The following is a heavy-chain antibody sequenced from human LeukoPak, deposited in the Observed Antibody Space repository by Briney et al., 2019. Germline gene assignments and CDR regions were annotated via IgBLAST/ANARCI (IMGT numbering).Heavy chain of an antibody. CDR1: GFTFSSYG. Sequence: PGGSLRLSCAASGFTFSSYGMHWVRQAPGKGLEWVAVISYDGSNKYYADSVKGRFTISRDNSKNTLYLQMNSLRAEDTAVYYCAKGSPYDSSGYYYGVIDYWGQGTLVTVSS. D-gene: IGHD3-22*01. V-gene: IGHV3-30*18. J-gene: IGHJ4*02. CDR2: ISYDGSNK. CDR3: AKGSPYDSSGYYYGVIDY.